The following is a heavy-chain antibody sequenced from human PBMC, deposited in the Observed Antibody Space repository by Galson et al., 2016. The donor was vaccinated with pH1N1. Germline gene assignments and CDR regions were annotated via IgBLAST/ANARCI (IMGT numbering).Heavy chain of an antibody. D-gene: IGHD2-21*02. CDR3: AGLAHCSGDCYSMGPGGYFDF. Sequence: QSGAEVKKPGESLKISCKGSGYSFSSYWIGWVRQMPGKGLEWMGRIDPSDSYTNYSPSFQGHVTMAADRSVSTAYMQWSSLEASDTAMYYCAGLAHCSGDCYSMGPGGYFDFWGQGTLVAVSS. V-gene: IGHV5-10-1*01. CDR1: GYSFSSYW. J-gene: IGHJ4*03. CDR2: IDPSDSYT.